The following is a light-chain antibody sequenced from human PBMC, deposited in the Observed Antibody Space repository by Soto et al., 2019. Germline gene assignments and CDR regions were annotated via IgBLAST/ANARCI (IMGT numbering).Light chain of an antibody. J-gene: IGKJ5*01. CDR3: HSRA. Sequence: DIQMTQSPSTLSASVGDRVTITCRASQSISSWLAWYQQKPGKAPKLLIYKASTLKSGVPSRFSGSGSGTDFTLTISSLQPEDFATYFCHSRAFGQGTRLEIK. CDR2: KAS. V-gene: IGKV1-5*03. CDR1: QSISSW.